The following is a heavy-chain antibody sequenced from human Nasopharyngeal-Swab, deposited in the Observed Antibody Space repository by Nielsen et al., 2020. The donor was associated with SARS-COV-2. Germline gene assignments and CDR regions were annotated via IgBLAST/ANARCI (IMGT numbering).Heavy chain of an antibody. D-gene: IGHD3-22*01. V-gene: IGHV4-34*01. J-gene: IGHJ6*04. CDR2: INHSGST. Sequence: RPAPGKGLEWIGEINHSGSTNYNPSLKSRVTISVDTSKNQFSLKLSSVTAADTAVYYCARGTVYYYDSSGYYYYYYYGMDVWGKGTTVTVSS. CDR3: ARGTVYYYDSSGYYYYYYYGMDV.